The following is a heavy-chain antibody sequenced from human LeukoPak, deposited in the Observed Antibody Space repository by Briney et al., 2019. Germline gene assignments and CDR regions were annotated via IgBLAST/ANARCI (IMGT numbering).Heavy chain of an antibody. J-gene: IGHJ4*02. V-gene: IGHV4-34*01. Sequence: SETLSLTCAVYGGSFSGYYWSWIRQPPGKGLEWIGEINHSGSTNYNPSLKSRDTISVDTSKNQFVLKLSSVPAADTAVYYCARGRSYGSGRRFLNLDYWGQGTLVTVSS. D-gene: IGHD3-10*01. CDR3: ARGRSYGSGRRFLNLDY. CDR1: GGSFSGYY. CDR2: INHSGST.